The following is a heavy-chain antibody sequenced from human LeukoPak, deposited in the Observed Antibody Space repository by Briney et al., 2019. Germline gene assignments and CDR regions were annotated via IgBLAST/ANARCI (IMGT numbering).Heavy chain of an antibody. CDR2: ITSSSSYI. J-gene: IGHJ4*02. CDR3: ASTLSPTKYCSGGSCYSGRDY. CDR1: GFTFSSYS. Sequence: PGGSLRLSCAASGFTFSSYSMNWVRQAPGKGLEWVSSITSSSSYIYYADSVKGRFTISRDNAKNSLYLQMNSLRAEDTAVYYCASTLSPTKYCSGGSCYSGRDYWGQGTLVPVSS. D-gene: IGHD2-15*01. V-gene: IGHV3-21*01.